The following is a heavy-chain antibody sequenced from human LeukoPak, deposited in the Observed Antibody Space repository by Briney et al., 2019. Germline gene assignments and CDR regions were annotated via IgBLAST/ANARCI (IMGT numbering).Heavy chain of an antibody. V-gene: IGHV3-74*01. CDR3: ARVSLSSGCLSN. CDR2: ISSDESIT. J-gene: IGHJ4*02. D-gene: IGHD6-19*01. CDR1: GFTFSNYW. Sequence: PGGSLRLSCAASGFTFSNYWTHWVRQAPGRGLVWVSRISSDESITSYADSVKGRFTISRDNAKNTLFLQMNGLRAEDTAVYYCARVSLSSGCLSNWGQGTLVTVSS.